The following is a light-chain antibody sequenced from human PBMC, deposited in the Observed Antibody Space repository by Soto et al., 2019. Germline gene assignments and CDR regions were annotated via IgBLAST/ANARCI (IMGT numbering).Light chain of an antibody. V-gene: IGKV3D-15*01. Sequence: EIVRTQSPATLSVSPGERATLSCRASQSVSSNLAWYQQKPGQAPRLLIYGASTRATGIPARFSGSGSGTEFTLTISSLQSEDFAVYYCQQYNNWPPLMCTFGQGTKLEI. CDR3: QQYNNWPPLMCT. J-gene: IGKJ2*02. CDR2: GAS. CDR1: QSVSSN.